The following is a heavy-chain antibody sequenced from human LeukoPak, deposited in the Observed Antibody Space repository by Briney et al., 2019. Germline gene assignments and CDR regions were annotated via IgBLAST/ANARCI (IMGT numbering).Heavy chain of an antibody. Sequence: GASVNVSCKTSGHTFTSYYLNWVRQAPGQGLEWMGRINPNSGGTDSGQKFQGRVTMTRDTSISTAYMELSSLTFDDTAVYYCARVDATSLAVHYWGQGTLVTVSS. CDR3: ARVDATSLAVHY. CDR2: INPNSGGT. J-gene: IGHJ4*02. V-gene: IGHV1-2*02. CDR1: GHTFTSYY. D-gene: IGHD6-19*01.